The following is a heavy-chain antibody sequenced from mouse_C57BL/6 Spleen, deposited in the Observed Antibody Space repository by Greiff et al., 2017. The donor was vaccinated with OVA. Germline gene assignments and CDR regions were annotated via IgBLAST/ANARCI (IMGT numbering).Heavy chain of an antibody. CDR1: GFTFSSYG. V-gene: IGHV5-6*01. CDR2: ISSGGSYT. D-gene: IGHD3-2*02. J-gene: IGHJ3*01. CDR3: ARHGGSLGSFAY. Sequence: EVQGVESGGDLVKPGGSLKLSCAASGFTFSSYGMSWVRQTPDKRLEWVATISSGGSYTYYPDSVEGRFTISRDNAKNTLYLQMSSLKSEDTAMYYCARHGGSLGSFAYWGQGTLVTVSA.